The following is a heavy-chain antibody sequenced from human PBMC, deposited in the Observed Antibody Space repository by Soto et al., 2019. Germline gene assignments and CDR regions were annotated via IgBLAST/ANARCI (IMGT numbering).Heavy chain of an antibody. V-gene: IGHV3-66*01. CDR1: GFTVSSNY. D-gene: IGHD3-3*01. CDR3: ARDLSYDFWSGYYTPNYYYYYGMDV. CDR2: IYSGGST. J-gene: IGHJ6*02. Sequence: GGSLRLSCAASGFTVSSNYMSWVRQAPGKGLEWVSVIYSGGSTYYADSVKGRFTISRDNSKNTLYLQMNSLRAEDTAVYYCARDLSYDFWSGYYTPNYYYYYGMDVWGQGTTVTVSS.